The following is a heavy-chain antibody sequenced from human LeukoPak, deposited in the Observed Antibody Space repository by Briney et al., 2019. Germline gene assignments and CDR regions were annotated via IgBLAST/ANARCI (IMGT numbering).Heavy chain of an antibody. CDR1: GFTFSSYE. D-gene: IGHD3-22*01. J-gene: IGHJ1*01. CDR3: ARLKYYYDSSGHAFQH. CDR2: ISSSGSTI. V-gene: IGHV3-48*03. Sequence: GGSLRLSCAASGFTFSSYEMNWVRQAPGKGLEWVSYISSSGSTIYYADSVKGRFTISRDNAKNSLYLQMNSLRAEDTAVYYCARLKYYYDSSGHAFQHSGQGTLVTVSS.